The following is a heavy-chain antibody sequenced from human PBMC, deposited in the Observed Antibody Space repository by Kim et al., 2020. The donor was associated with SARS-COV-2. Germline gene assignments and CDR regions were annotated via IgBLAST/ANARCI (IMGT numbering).Heavy chain of an antibody. V-gene: IGHV3-23*01. CDR1: GFTFNHYA. J-gene: IGHJ6*02. D-gene: IGHD1-26*01. Sequence: GGSLRLSCAASGFTFNHYAMNWVRQAPGKGLEWVSSVGGGGSSAYYADSVKGRFTISRDNSKNILYLQMNSLRAEDTAIYYCAKGRAGAYGMDVWGQGTAVTVSS. CDR3: AKGRAGAYGMDV. CDR2: VGGGGSSA.